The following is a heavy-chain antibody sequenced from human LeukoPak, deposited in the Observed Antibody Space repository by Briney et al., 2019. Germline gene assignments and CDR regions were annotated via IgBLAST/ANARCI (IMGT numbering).Heavy chain of an antibody. Sequence: GGSLRLSCAASGFTFSSYAMSWVRQAPGKGLEWVSGISISGGSTSYANSVKGRFTISRDNTRNTLYMETNSLRAEDTALYYCAIMHPSYDGRGYFVQWGQGTLVTVSS. CDR3: AIMHPSYDGRGYFVQ. J-gene: IGHJ4*02. V-gene: IGHV3-23*01. CDR2: ISISGGST. CDR1: GFTFSSYA. D-gene: IGHD3-22*01.